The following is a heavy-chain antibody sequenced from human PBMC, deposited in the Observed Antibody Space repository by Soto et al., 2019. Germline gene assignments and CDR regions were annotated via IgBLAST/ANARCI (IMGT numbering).Heavy chain of an antibody. V-gene: IGHV3-23*01. Sequence: GGSLRLSCAASGFTFSTYAMSWVRQAPGKGLEWVSHISVSGGSTHYADSVKGRFTISRDNSKNTLYLQMSSLRAEDTAVYYCAKSHRYCTGGDCGACDIWGPGTMFTVSS. CDR1: GFTFSTYA. J-gene: IGHJ3*02. CDR3: AKSHRYCTGGDCGACDI. D-gene: IGHD2-8*02. CDR2: ISVSGGST.